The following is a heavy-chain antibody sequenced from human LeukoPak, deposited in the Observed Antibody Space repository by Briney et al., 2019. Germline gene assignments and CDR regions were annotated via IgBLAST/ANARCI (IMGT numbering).Heavy chain of an antibody. Sequence: PSETLSLTCTVSGGSISSYYWSWIRQPPGKGLEWIGYIYYSGSTNYNPSLKSRVTISVDTSKNQFSLKLSSVTAADTAVYYCASLASGYGDSIHIDYWGQGTLVTVSS. CDR1: GGSISSYY. CDR3: ASLASGYGDSIHIDY. D-gene: IGHD4-17*01. V-gene: IGHV4-59*01. J-gene: IGHJ4*02. CDR2: IYYSGST.